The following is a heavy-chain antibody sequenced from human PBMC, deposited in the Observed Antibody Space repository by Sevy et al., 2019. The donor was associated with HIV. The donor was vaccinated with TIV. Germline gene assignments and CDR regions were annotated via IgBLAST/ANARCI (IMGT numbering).Heavy chain of an antibody. V-gene: IGHV1-18*01. CDR3: AREGGPYYYDSSGYEYYFDY. D-gene: IGHD3-22*01. J-gene: IGHJ4*02. CDR2: ISAYNGNT. CDR1: GYTFTSYG. Sequence: ASVKVSCKASGYTFTSYGISWVRQAPGQGLEWMGWISAYNGNTNYGQKLQGRVTMTTDTSTSTAYMELRSLRSDDTAGYYCAREGGPYYYDSSGYEYYFDYRGQGTLVTVSS.